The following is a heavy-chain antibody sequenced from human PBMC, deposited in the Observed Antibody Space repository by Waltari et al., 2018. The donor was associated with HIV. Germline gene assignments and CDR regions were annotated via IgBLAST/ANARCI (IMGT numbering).Heavy chain of an antibody. D-gene: IGHD3-22*01. J-gene: IGHJ3*02. Sequence: QVQLVQSGPEVKKPGASVTVSCRDSGYPFTTYNTNCVRKAPGQGLEWMGWIRASNGNTKYAQNLQGRVTMTTDTSTSTAYMELRSLRSNDTAVYYCARGLVYYYDSSGHYRPTGHHALEIWGQGTMVTVSS. CDR3: ARGLVYYYDSSGHYRPTGHHALEI. V-gene: IGHV1-18*01. CDR2: IRASNGNT. CDR1: GYPFTTYN.